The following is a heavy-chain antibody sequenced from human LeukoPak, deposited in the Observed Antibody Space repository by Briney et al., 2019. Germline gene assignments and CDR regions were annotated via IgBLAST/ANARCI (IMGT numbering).Heavy chain of an antibody. CDR3: ARLARSYYDSSGYCYAVY. J-gene: IGHJ4*02. D-gene: IGHD3-22*01. V-gene: IGHV3-11*01. CDR1: GFTFSDYY. Sequence: KPGGSLRLSCAASGFTFSDYYMSWIRQAPGKGLEWVSYISSSGSTIYYADSVEGRFTISRNNAKNSLYLQMNSLRAEDTAVYYCARLARSYYDSSGYCYAVYWGRGTLVTVSS. CDR2: ISSSGSTI.